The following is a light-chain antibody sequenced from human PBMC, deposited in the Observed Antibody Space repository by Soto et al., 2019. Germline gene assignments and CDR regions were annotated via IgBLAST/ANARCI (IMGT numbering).Light chain of an antibody. CDR3: HQYDDGPYT. V-gene: IGKV3-15*01. Sequence: EIVMTHSPATLSVSPGGIATLSCRASQSISDTLAWYQQTPGQAPRLLIYSASRGATGFPARFSGSGSGTDFTLTISSLQSEDFAVYYCHQYDDGPYTFGQGTKVDI. CDR1: QSISDT. CDR2: SAS. J-gene: IGKJ2*01.